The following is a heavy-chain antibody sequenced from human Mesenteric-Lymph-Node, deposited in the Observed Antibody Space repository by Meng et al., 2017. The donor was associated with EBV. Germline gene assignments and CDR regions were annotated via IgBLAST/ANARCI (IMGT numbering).Heavy chain of an antibody. J-gene: IGHJ3*02. CDR3: ARFTYGDPAGI. CDR2: IYYSGSA. V-gene: IGHV4-61*01. CDR1: GGSVSSSSYY. D-gene: IGHD4-17*01. Sequence: QVQLQESGPGLVKPSETLSLTCTVSGGSVSSSSYYWSWIRQPPGKGLEWIGYIYYSGSANYNPSLKSRVAISLNTSRTQFSVRLSSVTAADTAVYYCARFTYGDPAGIWGQGTMVTVSS.